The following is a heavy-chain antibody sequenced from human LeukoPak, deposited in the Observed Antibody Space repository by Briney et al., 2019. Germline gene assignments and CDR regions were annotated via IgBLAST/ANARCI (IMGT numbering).Heavy chain of an antibody. D-gene: IGHD3-10*01. CDR2: IYSGGTT. Sequence: GGSLRLSCAVSGFTVSGNYMSWVRQAPGKGLEWVSLIYSGGTTYYADSVKGRFTISRDNSKNTLYLQMNSLRAEDTAVYYCARRAGGSGSYYGGRYYYYMDVWGKGTTVTISS. V-gene: IGHV3-53*01. CDR1: GFTVSGNY. J-gene: IGHJ6*03. CDR3: ARRAGGSGSYYGGRYYYYMDV.